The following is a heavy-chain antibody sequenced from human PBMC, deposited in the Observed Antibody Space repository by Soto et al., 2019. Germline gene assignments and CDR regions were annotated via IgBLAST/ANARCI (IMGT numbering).Heavy chain of an antibody. CDR2: IKSKTDGGTT. J-gene: IGHJ4*02. D-gene: IGHD2-21*01. CDR3: VWPPDY. CDR1: GFTFTNAW. Sequence: GGALRVGCAASGFTFTNAWMTWVRQAPGKGLEWVGRIKSKTDGGTTDYAAPVKGRFTISRDDSKNTLYLQMNSLKTEDTAVYYCVWPPDYWGQGILVTVSS. V-gene: IGHV3-15*01.